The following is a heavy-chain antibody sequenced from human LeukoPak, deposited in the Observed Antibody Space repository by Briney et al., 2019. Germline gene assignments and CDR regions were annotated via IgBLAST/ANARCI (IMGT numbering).Heavy chain of an antibody. J-gene: IGHJ4*02. Sequence: ASVKVSCNASGYTFTSYDINWVRQATGQGLEWMGWMNPNSGNTGYAQKFQGRVTMTRNTSISTAYMELSSLRSEDTAVYYCARGLQAAAGTIDYWGQGTLVTVSS. CDR1: GYTFTSYD. CDR3: ARGLQAAAGTIDY. D-gene: IGHD6-13*01. V-gene: IGHV1-8*01. CDR2: MNPNSGNT.